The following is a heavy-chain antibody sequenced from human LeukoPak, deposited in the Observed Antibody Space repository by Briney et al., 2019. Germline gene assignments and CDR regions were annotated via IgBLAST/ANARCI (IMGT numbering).Heavy chain of an antibody. CDR1: GFTFSSYA. Sequence: PGRSLRLSCAASGFTFSSYAMHWVRQAPGKGLEWVAVISYDGSNKYYADSVKGRFTISRDNSKNTLYLQMNSLRAEDTAVYYCARAVRRGGYDILTGYYVWGQGTLVTVSS. CDR2: ISYDGSNK. J-gene: IGHJ4*02. CDR3: ARAVRRGGYDILTGYYV. V-gene: IGHV3-30-3*01. D-gene: IGHD3-9*01.